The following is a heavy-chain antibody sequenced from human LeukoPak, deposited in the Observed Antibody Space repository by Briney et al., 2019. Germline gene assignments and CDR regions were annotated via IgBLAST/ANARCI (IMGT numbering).Heavy chain of an antibody. J-gene: IGHJ4*02. CDR1: GFTFSNDW. V-gene: IGHV3-7*01. Sequence: PGGSLRLSCAASGFTFSNDWMSWVRQAPGKGLEWVANIKQDGSEKYYVDSVKGRFTMSRDNAKNSLYLQMNSLRAEDTAVYYCARVQWELRGVGSYFEYWGQGALVTVSS. CDR3: ARVQWELRGVGSYFEY. CDR2: IKQDGSEK. D-gene: IGHD1-26*01.